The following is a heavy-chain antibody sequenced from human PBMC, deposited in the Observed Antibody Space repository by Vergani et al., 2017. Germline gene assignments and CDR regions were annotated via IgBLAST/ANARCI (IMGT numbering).Heavy chain of an antibody. D-gene: IGHD6-13*01. CDR2: ISSSSSTI. Sequence: EVQLVESGGGLVKRGGSLRLSCAASGFTFSSYSMNWVRQAPGKGLEWVSYISSSSSTIYYADSVKGRFTISRDNAKNSLYLQMNSLRAEDTAVYYCARDGQQLVPRRYYYYGMDVWGQGTTVTVSS. CDR1: GFTFSSYS. CDR3: ARDGQQLVPRRYYYYGMDV. V-gene: IGHV3-48*01. J-gene: IGHJ6*02.